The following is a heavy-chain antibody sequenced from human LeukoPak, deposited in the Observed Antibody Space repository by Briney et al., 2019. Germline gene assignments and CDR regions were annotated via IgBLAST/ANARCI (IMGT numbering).Heavy chain of an antibody. V-gene: IGHV3-23*01. CDR2: ISGSGGST. J-gene: IGHJ5*02. D-gene: IGHD5-18*01. Sequence: GGSLRLSCAASGFTFSSYAMSWVRQAPGKGLEWVSAISGSGGSTYYADSVKGRFTISRDNSKNTLYLQMNSLRAEDTAVYYCAKTLYSYGYDLFEFDPGGQGTLVTVSS. CDR1: GFTFSSYA. CDR3: AKTLYSYGYDLFEFDP.